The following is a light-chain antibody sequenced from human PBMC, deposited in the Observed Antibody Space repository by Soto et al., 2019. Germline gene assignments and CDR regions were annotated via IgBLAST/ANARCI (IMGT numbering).Light chain of an antibody. V-gene: IGKV3-11*01. Sequence: EIVLTQSPATLSLSPGQRATLSCRASQTVRSSYLAWYQQKPGQAPRLLIYDASDRATGIPARFSGSGSGTDFTLNISSLEPEDFAVYYCQQYNYWPPWTFG. CDR3: QQYNYWPPWT. CDR2: DAS. J-gene: IGKJ1*01. CDR1: QTVRSSY.